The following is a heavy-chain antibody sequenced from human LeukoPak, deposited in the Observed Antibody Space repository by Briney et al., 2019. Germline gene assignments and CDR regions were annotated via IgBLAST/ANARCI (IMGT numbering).Heavy chain of an antibody. CDR2: IHNGGTT. CDR3: ARGANGMDV. Sequence: GGSLRLSCAASGFTVSKTYMSWVRQAPGKGLEWVSVIHNGGTTNYADSVKGRFTISRDNSKNTLYLQMNSLRAEDTAVYYCARGANGMDVWGQGTTVTVSS. CDR1: GFTVSKTY. J-gene: IGHJ6*02. V-gene: IGHV3-53*01.